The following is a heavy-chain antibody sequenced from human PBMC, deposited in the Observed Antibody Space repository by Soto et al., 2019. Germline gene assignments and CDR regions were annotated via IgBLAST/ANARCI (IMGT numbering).Heavy chain of an antibody. V-gene: IGHV3-30-3*01. CDR2: ISYDGSNK. CDR3: ARVHSIYDFWSGSTRAAYYYYGMDV. D-gene: IGHD3-3*01. Sequence: GGSLRLSCAASGFTFSSYAMHWVRQAPGKGLEWVAVISYDGSNKYYADSVKGRFTISRDNSKNTLYLQMNSLRAEDTAVYYCARVHSIYDFWSGSTRAAYYYYGMDVWGQGTTVTVSS. CDR1: GFTFSSYA. J-gene: IGHJ6*02.